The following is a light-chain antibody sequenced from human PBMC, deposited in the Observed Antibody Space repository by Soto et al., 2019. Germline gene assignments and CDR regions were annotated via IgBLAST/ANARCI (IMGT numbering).Light chain of an antibody. Sequence: DTQMTQSPSTLSAYVGDRVTITCRASQIISSWLAWYQQKPGKAPKLLIYGASNLESGVPSRFSGSGSGTEFTLTITSLQPDDSATYYCQHYDTYPYTFGQGTKLEIK. J-gene: IGKJ2*01. CDR2: GAS. CDR1: QIISSW. V-gene: IGKV1-5*03. CDR3: QHYDTYPYT.